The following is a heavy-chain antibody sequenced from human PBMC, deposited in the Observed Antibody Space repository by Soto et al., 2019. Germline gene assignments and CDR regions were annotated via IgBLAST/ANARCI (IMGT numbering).Heavy chain of an antibody. CDR2: ISGSGGST. D-gene: IGHD6-13*01. Sequence: EVQLLESGGGLVQPGGSLRLSCAASGFTFSSYAMSWVRQAPGKGLEWVSAISGSGGSTYYADSVKGRFTISRDNSKNTLYLQMNSLRAEDTAVYYCATNPPVIAAAGSQVDYWGQGTLVTVSS. CDR3: ATNPPVIAAAGSQVDY. V-gene: IGHV3-23*01. J-gene: IGHJ4*02. CDR1: GFTFSSYA.